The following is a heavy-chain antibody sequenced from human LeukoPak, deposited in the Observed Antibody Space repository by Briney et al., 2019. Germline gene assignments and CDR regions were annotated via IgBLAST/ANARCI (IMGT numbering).Heavy chain of an antibody. CDR1: GFTFSSYA. D-gene: IGHD1-26*01. CDR2: ISYDGSNK. V-gene: IGHV3-30-3*01. CDR3: ARGAGKYSGSSDFDY. J-gene: IGHJ4*02. Sequence: GGSLRLSCAASGFTFSSYAMHWVRQAPGKGLEWVAVISYDGSNKYYADSVKGRFTISRDNSKNTLYLQMNSLRVEDTAVYYCARGAGKYSGSSDFDYWGQGTLVTVSS.